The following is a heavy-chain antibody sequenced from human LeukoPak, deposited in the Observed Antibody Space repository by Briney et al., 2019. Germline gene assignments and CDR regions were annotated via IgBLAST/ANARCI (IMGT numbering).Heavy chain of an antibody. Sequence: GGSLRLSCAASGFTVSRIYMSWVRQAPGKGLEWVSVIYSGGNTYYADSVKGRFTISRDNAKNSLYLQMNSLRAEDTALYYCAKDIFQGSSQQLSEYFQHWGQGTLVTVSS. CDR3: AKDIFQGSSQQLSEYFQH. CDR2: IYSGGNT. V-gene: IGHV3-53*05. J-gene: IGHJ1*01. D-gene: IGHD6-13*01. CDR1: GFTVSRIY.